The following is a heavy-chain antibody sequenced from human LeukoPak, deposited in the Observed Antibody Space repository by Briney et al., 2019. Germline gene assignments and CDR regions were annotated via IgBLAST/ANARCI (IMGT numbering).Heavy chain of an antibody. CDR1: GFTVSTNY. CDR2: IYSGGST. CDR3: AREGSGYFYFDY. V-gene: IGHV3-66*01. Sequence: PGGSLRLSCAASGFTVSTNYMNWVRQAPGRGLEWVSVIYSGGSTYYVDSVKGRFTIPRDNSKNTLYLQMTSLRAEDTAVYYYAREGSGYFYFDYWGQGTLVTVSS. D-gene: IGHD3-22*01. J-gene: IGHJ4*02.